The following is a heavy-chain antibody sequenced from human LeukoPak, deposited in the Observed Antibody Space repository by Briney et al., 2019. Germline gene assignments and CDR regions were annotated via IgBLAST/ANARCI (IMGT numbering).Heavy chain of an antibody. D-gene: IGHD3-10*01. CDR1: GFTFSSYA. J-gene: IGHJ4*02. V-gene: IGHV3-23*01. CDR2: ISGSGGST. CDR3: AKGAPVLLWFGESRPFDY. Sequence: GGSLRLSCAASGFTFSSYAMSWVRQAPGKGLDWVSAISGSGGSTYYADSVKGRFSISRDNSKNTLYLQMNSLRAEDTAVYYWAKGAPVLLWFGESRPFDYWGQGTLVTVSS.